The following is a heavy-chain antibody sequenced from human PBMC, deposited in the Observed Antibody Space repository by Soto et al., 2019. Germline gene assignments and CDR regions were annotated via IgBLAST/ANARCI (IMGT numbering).Heavy chain of an antibody. V-gene: IGHV1-3*01. CDR3: AREVQQLVILDP. J-gene: IGHJ5*02. D-gene: IGHD6-13*01. CDR1: GYTFTGYA. Sequence: QVQLVQSGAEVKKPGASVKVSCKASGYTFTGYAMHWVRQAPGQRLEWMGWINAGNGNTKYSQKFQGRVTITRDTSASTANMELSSLRSEDTAVYYCAREVQQLVILDPWGQGTLVTVSS. CDR2: INAGNGNT.